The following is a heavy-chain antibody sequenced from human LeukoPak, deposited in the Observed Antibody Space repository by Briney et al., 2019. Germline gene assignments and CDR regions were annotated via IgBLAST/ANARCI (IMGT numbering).Heavy chain of an antibody. CDR2: ISYDGSNK. CDR1: GFTFSSYG. J-gene: IGHJ4*02. D-gene: IGHD3-10*01. Sequence: GGSLRLSCAASGFTFSSYGMHWVRQAPGKGLEWVAVISYDGSNKYYADSVKGGFTISRDNSKNTLYLQMNSLRAEDTAVYYCAKEGDAYYGSGSPFDYWGQGTLVTVSS. CDR3: AKEGDAYYGSGSPFDY. V-gene: IGHV3-30*18.